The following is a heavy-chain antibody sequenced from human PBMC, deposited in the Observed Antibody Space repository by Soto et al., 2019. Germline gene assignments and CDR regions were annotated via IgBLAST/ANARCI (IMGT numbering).Heavy chain of an antibody. CDR3: TRSIAAAGTPYYFDY. Sequence: SETLSLTCTVSGGSISTYCWSWIRQPPGKGLEWIGHIYYSGSTNYNPSLKSRLTISVDTSKNHFSLKLSSVTAADTAVYYCTRSIAAAGTPYYFDYWGQGTLVTVSS. D-gene: IGHD6-13*01. V-gene: IGHV4-59*08. CDR2: IYYSGST. CDR1: GGSISTYC. J-gene: IGHJ4*02.